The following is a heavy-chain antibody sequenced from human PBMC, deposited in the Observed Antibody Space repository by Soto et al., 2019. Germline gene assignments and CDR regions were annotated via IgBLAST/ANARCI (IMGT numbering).Heavy chain of an antibody. D-gene: IGHD3-10*01. J-gene: IGHJ6*03. V-gene: IGHV3-74*01. CDR3: AKDLITMVRGVILPYMDV. CDR2: INSDESST. CDR1: EFTFSSYW. Sequence: GGSLRLSCAASEFTFSSYWMHWVRQAPGKGLVWVSRINSDESSTNYADSVKGRFTISRDNSKNTLYLQMNSLRAEDTAVYYCAKDLITMVRGVILPYMDVWGKGTTVTVSS.